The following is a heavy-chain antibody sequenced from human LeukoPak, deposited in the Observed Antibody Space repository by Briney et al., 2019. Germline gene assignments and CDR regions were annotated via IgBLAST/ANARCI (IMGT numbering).Heavy chain of an antibody. CDR2: IYFSGIT. V-gene: IGHV4-39*01. D-gene: IGHD3-3*01. J-gene: IGHJ4*02. CDR1: GGSISSRSHY. Sequence: SETLSLTCTVSGGSISSRSHYWAWIRQSPEKGLEWIATIYFSGITYYNHFLKSRVTISVDPSKDQFSLTLNSVTAADTAVYYCARHESVTAFGVATFESSGQGVLVTVSS. CDR3: ARHESVTAFGVATFES.